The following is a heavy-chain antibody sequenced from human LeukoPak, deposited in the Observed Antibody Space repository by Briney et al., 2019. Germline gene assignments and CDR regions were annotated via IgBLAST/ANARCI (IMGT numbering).Heavy chain of an antibody. CDR2: MSPKSGNT. CDR3: TRGPPNWGYDF. Sequence: VASVKVSCKASGYTFSNYGISWVRQAPGQGLEWMGWMSPKSGNTGYAQKFQGRVTMTRDTSINTAYMELSGLISEDTAVYYCTRGPPNWGYDFWGQGTLVTVSS. D-gene: IGHD7-27*01. J-gene: IGHJ4*02. CDR1: GYTFSNYG. V-gene: IGHV1-8*02.